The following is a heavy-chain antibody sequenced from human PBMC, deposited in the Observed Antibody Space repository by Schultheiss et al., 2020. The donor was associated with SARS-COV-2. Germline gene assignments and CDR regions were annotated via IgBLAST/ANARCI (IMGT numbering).Heavy chain of an antibody. CDR3: ARATRSGITIFGVANYYYYYYYMDV. CDR2: INHSGST. Sequence: SQTLSLTCTVSGGSISSYYWSWIRQPPGKGLEWIGEINHSGSTNYNPSLESRVTISVDTSKNQFSLKLSSVTAADTAVYYCARATRSGITIFGVANYYYYYYYMDVWGKGTTVTVSS. CDR1: GGSISSYY. V-gene: IGHV4-59*01. J-gene: IGHJ6*03. D-gene: IGHD3-3*01.